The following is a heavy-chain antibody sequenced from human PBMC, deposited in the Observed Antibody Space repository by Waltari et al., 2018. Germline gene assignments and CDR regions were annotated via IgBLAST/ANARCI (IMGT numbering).Heavy chain of an antibody. V-gene: IGHV3-11*01. CDR2: IGNTGNTR. J-gene: IGHJ4*02. CDR3: AREYGLRGTTLTTGY. Sequence: QVQLVESGGALVKPGGSLRLSCTASGFTFSDYYMPWVRQAPGKGVEWIANIGNTGNTRYSAESVRGRFFSSRDNAQNSLFLQMNSLSAEDTAVYYCAREYGLRGTTLTTGYWGQGTLVTVSS. D-gene: IGHD4-4*01. CDR1: GFTFSDYY.